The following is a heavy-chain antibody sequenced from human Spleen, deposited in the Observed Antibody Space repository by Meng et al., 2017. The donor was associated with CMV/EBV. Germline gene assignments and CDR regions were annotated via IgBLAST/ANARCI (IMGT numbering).Heavy chain of an antibody. D-gene: IGHD3-22*01. J-gene: IGHJ4*02. V-gene: IGHV1-2*02. Sequence: GYSFSDYYMHWVRQAPGQGLEWMGWINPNSGGTNYAQKFQGRVTMTRDTSISTAYMELSRLASDDTAVYYCARGTDYYDSSGYYPDYWGQGTLVTVSS. CDR3: ARGTDYYDSSGYYPDY. CDR2: INPNSGGT. CDR1: GYSFSDYY.